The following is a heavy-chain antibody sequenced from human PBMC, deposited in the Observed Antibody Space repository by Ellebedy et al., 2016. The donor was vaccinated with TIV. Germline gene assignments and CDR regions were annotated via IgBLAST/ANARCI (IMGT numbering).Heavy chain of an antibody. D-gene: IGHD6-13*01. CDR3: ARGSRWPVDESFYL. V-gene: IGHV4-34*01. CDR2: VNPRGST. CDR1: GGSFSGYY. Sequence: MPGGSLRLSCAVYGGSFSGYYWSWIRQPPGKGLEWIGEVNPRGSTNYKPSLKSRVTVSVGRSNNQFSLELNSVTAADTAMYYCARGSRWPVDESFYLWGQGTMVTVSS. J-gene: IGHJ3*01.